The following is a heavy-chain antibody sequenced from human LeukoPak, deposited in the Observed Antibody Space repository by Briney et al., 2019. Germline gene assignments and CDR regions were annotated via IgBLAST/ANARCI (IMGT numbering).Heavy chain of an antibody. J-gene: IGHJ5*02. CDR2: INDGGST. CDR3: ARELGIEGNWFDP. Sequence: SETLSLTCAVYGGSFTKHQWSWIRQPPGKGLEWIGAINDGGSTNYNPSLKSRVTISVDTSKNQFSLKLSSVTAADTAVYYCARELGIEGNWFDPWGQGTLVTVSS. CDR1: GGSFTKHQ. V-gene: IGHV4-34*01. D-gene: IGHD7-27*01.